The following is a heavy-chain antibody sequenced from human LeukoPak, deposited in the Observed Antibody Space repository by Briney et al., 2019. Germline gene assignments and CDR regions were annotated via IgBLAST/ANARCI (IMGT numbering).Heavy chain of an antibody. Sequence: PSETLSLTCAVYGGSFSGYYWSWIRQPPGKGLEWIGEINNSGSTNYNPSLKSRVTISVDTSKNQFSLKLSSVTAADTAVYYCARGPSVVVVAATDYYYYYYMDVWGKGTTVTVSS. CDR2: INNSGST. CDR3: ARGPSVVVVAATDYYYYYYMDV. V-gene: IGHV4-34*01. D-gene: IGHD2-15*01. J-gene: IGHJ6*03. CDR1: GGSFSGYY.